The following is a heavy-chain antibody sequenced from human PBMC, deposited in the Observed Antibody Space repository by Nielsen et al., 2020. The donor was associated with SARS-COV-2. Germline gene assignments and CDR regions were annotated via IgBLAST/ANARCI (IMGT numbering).Heavy chain of an antibody. D-gene: IGHD3-3*01. J-gene: IGHJ4*02. CDR3: ARVRGNYDFWSGYRASDY. Sequence: SETLSLTCAVYGGSFSGYYWSWIRQAPGKGLEWIGEINHCGSTNYNPSLKSRVTISVDTSKNQFSLKLSSVTAADTAVYYCARVRGNYDFWSGYRASDYWGQGTLVTVSS. CDR2: INHCGST. CDR1: GGSFSGYY. V-gene: IGHV4-34*01.